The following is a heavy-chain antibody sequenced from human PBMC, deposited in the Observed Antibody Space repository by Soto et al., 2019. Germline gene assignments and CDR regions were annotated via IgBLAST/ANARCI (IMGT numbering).Heavy chain of an antibody. D-gene: IGHD6-19*01. J-gene: IGHJ4*02. CDR3: AGGSGWLVTD. Sequence: EVQLVESGGGLVQPGGSLRLSCAASGFTFSSYWMNWVRQAPGKGLEWVANVKQDGSEEYYVDSVKGRVTISRDNARNSLYLQMNNLRAEDTAVYYCAGGSGWLVTDWGQGTLVTVSS. V-gene: IGHV3-7*04. CDR1: GFTFSSYW. CDR2: VKQDGSEE.